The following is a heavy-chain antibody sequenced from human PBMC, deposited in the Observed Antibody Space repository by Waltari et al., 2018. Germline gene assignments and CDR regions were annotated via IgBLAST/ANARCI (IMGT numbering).Heavy chain of an antibody. CDR3: ARSTMVDYFDY. CDR1: GVNFSRSP. V-gene: IGHV3-23*01. CDR2: ISGSGGST. D-gene: IGHD3-10*01. Sequence: EVQLLESWGGLVQPGGSLRLSLPASGVNFSRSPMSWARQAPGKGLGWVSAISGSGGSTYYADSVKGRFTISRDNSKNTLYLQMNSLRAEDTAVYYCARSTMVDYFDYWGQGTLVTVSS. J-gene: IGHJ4*02.